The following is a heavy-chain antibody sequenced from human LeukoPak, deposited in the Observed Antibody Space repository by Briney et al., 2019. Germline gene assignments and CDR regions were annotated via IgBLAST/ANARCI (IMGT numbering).Heavy chain of an antibody. CDR2: ISGSGGNT. CDR3: ARGDPHGY. V-gene: IGHV3-23*01. CDR1: GFTSKNYA. J-gene: IGHJ4*02. Sequence: GGSLRLSCAASGFTSKNYALIWVRQAPGTGLEWVSAISGSGGNTYYADSVRGRFTISRDNSKNTLYLQMNSLRAEDTAVYYCARGDPHGYWGEGTLVTVSS. D-gene: IGHD3-16*01.